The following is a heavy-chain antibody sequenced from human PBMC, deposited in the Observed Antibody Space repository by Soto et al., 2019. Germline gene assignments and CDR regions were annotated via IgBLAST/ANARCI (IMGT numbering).Heavy chain of an antibody. CDR2: ISSSSSTI. J-gene: IGHJ6*02. V-gene: IGHV3-48*01. CDR3: ARDPPGTAMLYYYGMDV. D-gene: IGHD2-2*01. CDR1: GFTFSSYS. Sequence: EVQLVESGGGLVQPGGSLRLSCAASGFTFSSYSMNWVRQAPGKGLEWVSYISSSSSTIYYADSVKGRFTISRDNAKNSLYLQMNSLRAEDTAVYYCARDPPGTAMLYYYGMDVWGQGTTVTVSS.